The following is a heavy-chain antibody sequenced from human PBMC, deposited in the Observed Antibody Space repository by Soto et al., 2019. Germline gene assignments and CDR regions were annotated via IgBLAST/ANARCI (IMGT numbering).Heavy chain of an antibody. V-gene: IGHV3-23*01. CDR1: GFTFSSYA. Sequence: GSLRLSCAASGFTFSSYAMSWVRQAPGKGLEWVSAIGGSGGSTYYADSVKGRFTISRDNSKNTLYLQMSSLRGEDTAVYYCAKSHGPGSXFDYWGQAPLVTVSS. CDR3: AKSHGPGSXFDY. D-gene: IGHD3-10*01. CDR2: IGGSGGST. J-gene: IGHJ4*02.